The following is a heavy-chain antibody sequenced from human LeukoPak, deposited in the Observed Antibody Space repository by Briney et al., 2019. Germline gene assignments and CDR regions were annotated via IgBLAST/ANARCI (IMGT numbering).Heavy chain of an antibody. Sequence: ASVKVSCKASGYIFTSYYMHWVRQAPGQGLEWMGWINPKSGDPIYVQKFQGRVTLTRDTSIDTVYLELSSLKSDDTAVYYCARDPGHDTSNYGGLDFWGQGTLVTVSS. J-gene: IGHJ4*02. V-gene: IGHV1-2*02. CDR1: GYIFTSYY. CDR3: ARDPGHDTSNYGGLDF. CDR2: INPKSGDP. D-gene: IGHD4-11*01.